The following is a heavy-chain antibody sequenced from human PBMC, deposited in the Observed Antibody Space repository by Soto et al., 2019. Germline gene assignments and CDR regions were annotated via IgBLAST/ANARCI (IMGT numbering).Heavy chain of an antibody. CDR3: ARHVPAAGYYYGMDV. Sequence: QVQLVQSGAEVKKPGSSVKVSCKASGGTFSSYAISWVRQAPGQGLEWMGGSIPIFGTANYAQKFQGRVTMTADESTSTAYMELSSLRSEDTAVYYCARHVPAAGYYYGMDVWGQGTTVTVSS. V-gene: IGHV1-69*12. CDR1: GGTFSSYA. CDR2: SIPIFGTA. D-gene: IGHD2-2*01. J-gene: IGHJ6*02.